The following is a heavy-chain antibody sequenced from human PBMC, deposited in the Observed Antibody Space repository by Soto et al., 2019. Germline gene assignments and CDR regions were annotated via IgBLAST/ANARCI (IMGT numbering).Heavy chain of an antibody. Sequence: QVQLQESGPGLVKPSQTLSLTCTVSGGPFSGGGYYWSWVRQAPGKGLEWMGYILHNGDTSYSPSLKSRITISKDTSKRQFSLNLSSVTAADTAVYYCARGDSTFSSVFDYWGQGMLVTVSS. J-gene: IGHJ4*02. CDR1: GGPFSGGGYY. CDR2: ILHNGDT. V-gene: IGHV4-31*03. D-gene: IGHD3-16*01. CDR3: ARGDSTFSSVFDY.